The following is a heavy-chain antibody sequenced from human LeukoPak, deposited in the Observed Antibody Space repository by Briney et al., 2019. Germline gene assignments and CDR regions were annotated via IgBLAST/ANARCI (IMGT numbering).Heavy chain of an antibody. CDR1: GYTFTSYG. D-gene: IGHD5-18*01. Sequence: ASVKVSCKASGYTFTSYGISWVRQAPGQGLEWMGWISAYNGNTNYAQKLQGRVTMTTDTSTSTAYMELRSLRSDDTAVYYCAKVETWIQLWPHFDYWGQGTLVTVSS. CDR2: ISAYNGNT. J-gene: IGHJ4*02. CDR3: AKVETWIQLWPHFDY. V-gene: IGHV1-18*01.